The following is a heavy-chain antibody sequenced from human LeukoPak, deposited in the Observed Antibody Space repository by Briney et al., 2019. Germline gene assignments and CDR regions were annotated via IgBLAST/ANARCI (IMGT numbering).Heavy chain of an antibody. V-gene: IGHV4-59*01. D-gene: IGHD3-3*01. Sequence: SETLSLTCTVSGGSISTYYWNWIRQPPGKGLEWIGYIYHSGSTNYNPSLQSRVTISVDTSRNQFSLNLNSVTAADTAVYYCARIPYYDFWSGYYPFDYWGQGTLVTVSS. CDR1: GGSISTYY. CDR2: IYHSGST. CDR3: ARIPYYDFWSGYYPFDY. J-gene: IGHJ4*02.